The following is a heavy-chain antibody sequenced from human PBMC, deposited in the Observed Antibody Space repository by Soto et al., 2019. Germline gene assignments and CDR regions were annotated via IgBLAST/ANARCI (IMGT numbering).Heavy chain of an antibody. D-gene: IGHD3-9*01. J-gene: IGHJ4*02. CDR1: GFTFTSSA. V-gene: IGHV1-58*01. Sequence: SVKVSCKASGFTFTSSAVQWVRQARGQRLEWIRWIVVGSGNTNYAQKFQERVTITRDMSTSTAYMELSSLRSEDTAVYYCAADMQATGTATDYWGRGTLVTVSS. CDR3: AADMQATGTATDY. CDR2: IVVGSGNT.